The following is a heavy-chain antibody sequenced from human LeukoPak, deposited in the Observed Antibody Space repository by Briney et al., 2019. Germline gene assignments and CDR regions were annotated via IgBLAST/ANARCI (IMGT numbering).Heavy chain of an antibody. CDR1: GFTFSSYG. J-gene: IGHJ4*02. V-gene: IGHV3-30*18. CDR3: AKVGGSGNYLHYFDY. D-gene: IGHD3-10*01. Sequence: GGSLRLSCAASGFTFSSYGMHWVRQAPGKGLEWVAVISYDGSNKYYADSVKGRFTISRDNSKNTLYLQMNSLRAEDTALYYCAKVGGSGNYLHYFDYWGQGTLVTVSS. CDR2: ISYDGSNK.